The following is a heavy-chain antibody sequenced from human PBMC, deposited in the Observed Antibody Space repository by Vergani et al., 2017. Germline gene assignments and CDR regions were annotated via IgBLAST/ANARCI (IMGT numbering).Heavy chain of an antibody. V-gene: IGHV1-69*13. CDR3: ARMEVLWFGELLSFDY. J-gene: IGHJ4*02. D-gene: IGHD3-10*01. CDR1: GGTFSSYA. Sequence: QVQLVQSGAEVKKPGSSVKVSCKASGGTFSSYAISWVRQAPGQGLEWMGRIIPIFGTANYAQKFQGRVTITADESTSTAYMELCSLRSDDTAVYYCARMEVLWFGELLSFDYWGQGTLVTVSS. CDR2: IIPIFGTA.